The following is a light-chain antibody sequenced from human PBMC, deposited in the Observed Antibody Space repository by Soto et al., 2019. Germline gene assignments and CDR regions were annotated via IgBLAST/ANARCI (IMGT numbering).Light chain of an antibody. Sequence: GDRVTITCRASQGISSDLAWYQQKPGNAPKLLIYAASTLQSGVPSRFSGSGSGTEFTLTISSLQPEEFATYYCQQLKSYPFTFGPGTKVDIK. CDR1: QGISSD. CDR3: QQLKSYPFT. CDR2: AAS. V-gene: IGKV1-9*01. J-gene: IGKJ3*01.